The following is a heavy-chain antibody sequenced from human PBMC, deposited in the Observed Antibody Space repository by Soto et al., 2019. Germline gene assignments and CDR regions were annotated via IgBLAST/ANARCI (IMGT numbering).Heavy chain of an antibody. J-gene: IGHJ6*02. V-gene: IGHV4-59*01. CDR1: PGYISSYY. CDR3: ARDRAYHYGMDV. CDR2: IYYSGSS. Sequence: SETLSVTCTLYPGYISSYYWSWIRQPPGKGLEWIGYIYYSGSSNYNPSLKRGVSISVDTSKIQFSLKLSSVTSADTAVHYCARDRAYHYGMDVWGQGTTVTVSS.